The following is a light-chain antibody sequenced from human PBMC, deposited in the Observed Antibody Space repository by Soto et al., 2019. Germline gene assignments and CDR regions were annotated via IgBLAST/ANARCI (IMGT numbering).Light chain of an antibody. CDR3: QDSSTSPWP. Sequence: EIVLTQSPGNLSLSPGERATLSCRASQSVSNNYLAWYQQKPGQAPRLLIYATSFRATGIPDRFRGSGSGTDFTLTISSLEPEDSAVYYCQDSSTSPWPFGQGTKVDIK. V-gene: IGKV3-20*01. J-gene: IGKJ1*01. CDR1: QSVSNNY. CDR2: ATS.